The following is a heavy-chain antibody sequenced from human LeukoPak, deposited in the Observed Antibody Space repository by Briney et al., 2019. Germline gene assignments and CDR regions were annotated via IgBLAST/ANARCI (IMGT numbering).Heavy chain of an antibody. V-gene: IGHV1-2*02. CDR3: ASRPAHHLLYYFDY. CDR2: INPNRGGT. CDR1: GYTFTGYY. Sequence: ASVKVSCKASGYTFTGYYMHWVRQAPGQGLEWMGWINPNRGGTKYAQKFQGRVTMTSDASISTAYMELSSLRSDDTAVYYCASRPAHHLLYYFDYWGQGALVTVSS. D-gene: IGHD2-15*01. J-gene: IGHJ4*02.